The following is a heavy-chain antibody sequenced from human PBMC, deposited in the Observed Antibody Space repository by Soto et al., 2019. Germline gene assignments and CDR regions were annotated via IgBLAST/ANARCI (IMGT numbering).Heavy chain of an antibody. D-gene: IGHD3-16*01. CDR2: IWYDGSKK. CDR1: GFGFSDYA. Sequence: GGSLRLSCAASGFGFSDYAMHWVRQAPGKGLEWVAVIWYDGSKKYYADSVKGRFTISRDNSKRTLFLQMNSLRAEDTAVYYCARDRVEGDGWFDPWGQGTPVTVSS. CDR3: ARDRVEGDGWFDP. V-gene: IGHV3-33*01. J-gene: IGHJ5*02.